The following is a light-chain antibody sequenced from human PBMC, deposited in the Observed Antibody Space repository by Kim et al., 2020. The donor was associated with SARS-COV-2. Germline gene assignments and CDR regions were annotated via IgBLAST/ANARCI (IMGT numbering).Light chain of an antibody. CDR3: QAWDSSTVV. CDR1: KFDVKS. Sequence: VSPGQTASITCSGDKFDVKSSYWYQQKPGQSPVLVIYQNSKRPSGIPYRFSGSNSGTTATLTVSGTQAMDESDYYCQAWDSSTVVFGGGTQLTVL. CDR2: QNS. V-gene: IGLV3-1*01. J-gene: IGLJ2*01.